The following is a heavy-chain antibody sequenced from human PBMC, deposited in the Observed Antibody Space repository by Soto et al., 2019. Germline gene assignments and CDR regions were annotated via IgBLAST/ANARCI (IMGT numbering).Heavy chain of an antibody. Sequence: TLSLTCTVSGGSISSSNYYWGWIRQPPGKGLEWIGSIYYSGSTSYNSSLKSRVTISVDTSKNQFSLRLRSVTAADTAVYYCASPTLSAFDIWGQGTMVTVSS. CDR3: ASPTLSAFDI. CDR2: IYYSGST. V-gene: IGHV4-39*01. CDR1: GGSISSSNYY. J-gene: IGHJ3*02.